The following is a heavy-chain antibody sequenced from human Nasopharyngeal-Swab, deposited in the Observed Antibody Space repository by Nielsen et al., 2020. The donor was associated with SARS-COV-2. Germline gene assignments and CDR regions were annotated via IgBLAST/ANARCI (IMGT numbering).Heavy chain of an antibody. V-gene: IGHV3-30*03. J-gene: IGHJ4*02. CDR3: ARDAPAHYGAFY. CDR2: TSSDGSEN. Sequence: GESLKISCAASGFTFSGYGIHWVRQAPGKGLEWVAVTSSDGSENYYADSLKGRFTISRDNSKNTLYLQMNSLRAEDTAVYYCARDAPAHYGAFYWGRGTLVTVSS. CDR1: GFTFSGYG. D-gene: IGHD4-17*01.